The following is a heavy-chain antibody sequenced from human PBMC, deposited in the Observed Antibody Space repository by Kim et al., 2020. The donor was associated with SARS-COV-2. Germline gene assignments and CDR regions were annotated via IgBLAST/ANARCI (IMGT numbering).Heavy chain of an antibody. CDR3: ARLVVTMMGGWFDP. J-gene: IGHJ5*02. D-gene: IGHD3-22*01. V-gene: IGHV4-39*01. Sequence: SETLSLTCTVSGGSISSSSYYWGWIRQPPGKGLEWIGSIYYSGSTYYNPSLKSRVTISVDTSKNQFSLKLSSVTAADTAVYYCARLVVTMMGGWFDPWGQGTLVTVSS. CDR1: GGSISSSSYY. CDR2: IYYSGST.